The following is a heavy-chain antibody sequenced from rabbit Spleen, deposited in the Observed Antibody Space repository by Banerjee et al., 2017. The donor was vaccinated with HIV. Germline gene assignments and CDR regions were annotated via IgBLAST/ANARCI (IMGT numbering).Heavy chain of an antibody. CDR1: GFSFSNKAV. D-gene: IGHD1-1*01. CDR3: AGDHAISGYRFNL. Sequence: QEQLVESGGGLVRPEGSLKLSCTASGFSFSNKAVMCWVRQAPGKGLEWIACINIVTGKSVYASWAKGRFSISKTSSTTVTLHITTLTAADTATYFCAGDHAISGYRFNLWGPGTLVTV. V-gene: IGHV1S45*01. J-gene: IGHJ4*01. CDR2: INIVTGKS.